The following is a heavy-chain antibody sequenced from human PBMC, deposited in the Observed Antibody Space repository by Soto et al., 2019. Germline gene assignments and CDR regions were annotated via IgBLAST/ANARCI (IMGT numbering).Heavy chain of an antibody. D-gene: IGHD3-10*01. CDR2: INPSGGST. J-gene: IGHJ6*03. Sequence: ASVKVSCKASGYTFTSYYMHWVRQAPGQGLEWMGIINPSGGSTNYAQKFQGRVTMTTDTSTSTAYMELRSLRSDDTAVYYCARGVMVRGVIIRSYYYYMDVWGKGTTVTV. V-gene: IGHV1-46*01. CDR3: ARGVMVRGVIIRSYYYYMDV. CDR1: GYTFTSYY.